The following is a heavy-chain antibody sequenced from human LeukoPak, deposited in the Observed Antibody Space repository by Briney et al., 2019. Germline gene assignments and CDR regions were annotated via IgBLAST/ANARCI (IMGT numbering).Heavy chain of an antibody. CDR2: INPSGGST. V-gene: IGHV1-46*01. Sequence: ASVKVSCKSSGYTFTSYYMYWVRQAPGQGLEWMGIINPSGGSTSYAQKSQGRVTMTRDTSTSTVYMELSSLRSEDTAVYYCARDSGMVRGTVDYWGQGTLVTVSS. D-gene: IGHD3-10*01. J-gene: IGHJ4*02. CDR1: GYTFTSYY. CDR3: ARDSGMVRGTVDY.